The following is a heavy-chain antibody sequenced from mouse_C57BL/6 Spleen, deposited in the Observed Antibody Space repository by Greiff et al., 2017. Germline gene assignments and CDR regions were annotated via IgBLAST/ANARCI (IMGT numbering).Heavy chain of an antibody. V-gene: IGHV5-17*01. CDR2: ISSGSSTI. Sequence: EVKLMESGGGLVKPGGSLKLSCAASGFTFSDYGMHWVRQAPEKGLEWVAYISSGSSTIYYADTVKGRFTISRDNAKNTLFLQMTSLRSEDTAMYYGARDPDGYYRTWFAYWGQGTLVTVSA. D-gene: IGHD2-3*01. CDR3: ARDPDGYYRTWFAY. CDR1: GFTFSDYG. J-gene: IGHJ3*01.